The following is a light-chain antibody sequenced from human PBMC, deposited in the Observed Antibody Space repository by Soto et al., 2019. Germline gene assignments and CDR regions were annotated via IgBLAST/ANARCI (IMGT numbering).Light chain of an antibody. J-gene: IGKJ5*01. V-gene: IGKV3-11*01. CDR1: QSVSSY. Sequence: EIVLTQSRATLALSPGEGATLSCRASQSVSSYLAWYQQKPGQAPRLLIYDASNRATGIPARFSGSGSGTDFTLTISSLDPEDFAVYYCQQRSNWPPITFGQGTRLEIK. CDR3: QQRSNWPPIT. CDR2: DAS.